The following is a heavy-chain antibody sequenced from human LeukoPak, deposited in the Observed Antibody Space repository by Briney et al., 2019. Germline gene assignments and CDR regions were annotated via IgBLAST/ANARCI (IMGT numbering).Heavy chain of an antibody. J-gene: IGHJ6*02. V-gene: IGHV3-23*01. CDR3: ATSWGPDTSAFRWGRDGMDV. Sequence: GGSLRLSCAVSGLTFNNYAMSWVRQAPGKGPEWVSAISKSGDHAYYAASAKGRFTIYRDNSKNTQYLQMNSLRAEDTAVYYCATSWGPDTSAFRWGRDGMDVWGQGTTVIVS. CDR1: GLTFNNYA. CDR2: ISKSGDHA. D-gene: IGHD3-16*01.